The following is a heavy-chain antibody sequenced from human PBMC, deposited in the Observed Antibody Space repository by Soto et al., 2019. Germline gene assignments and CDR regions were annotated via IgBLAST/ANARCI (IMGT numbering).Heavy chain of an antibody. CDR1: GFTFSSYA. CDR3: AKGPLYGDYLSG. CDR2: ISGRGGST. V-gene: IGHV3-23*01. Sequence: GGSLRLSCAASGFTFSSYAMSWVRQAPGKGLEWVSGISGRGGSTYYADSVKGRFTISRDNSKNTLYLQMNSLRAEDTAVYYCAKGPLYGDYLSGWGQGTLVTVSS. J-gene: IGHJ4*02. D-gene: IGHD4-17*01.